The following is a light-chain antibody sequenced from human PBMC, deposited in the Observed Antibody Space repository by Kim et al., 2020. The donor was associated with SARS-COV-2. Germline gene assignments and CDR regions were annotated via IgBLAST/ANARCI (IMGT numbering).Light chain of an antibody. V-gene: IGKV1-12*01. CDR2: DAS. CDR1: HNINNW. Sequence: DIQMIQSPSSVSAFVGDRVTITCRASHNINNWLAWYQQKPGRAPKLLIYDASAVQSGVPSRFSGSGSGTDFTLTITPLQPEDCATYCCHQGQRFPLTFGGGTKVDIK. CDR3: HQGQRFPLT. J-gene: IGKJ4*01.